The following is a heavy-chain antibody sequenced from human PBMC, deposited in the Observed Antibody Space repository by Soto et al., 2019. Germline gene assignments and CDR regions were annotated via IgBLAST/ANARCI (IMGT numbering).Heavy chain of an antibody. CDR2: IYTSGTT. D-gene: IGHD5-18*01. J-gene: IGHJ4*02. V-gene: IGHV4-4*07. CDR3: ARDRGQLWPLDY. Sequence: ETLSITCPVSGGSISSHYWTGIRQPAGKGLEWIGRIYTSGTTNYNPSLTSRVTMSVDTSKNQFSLNLTSVTAADTAVYYCARDRGQLWPLDYWGQGTLVTVYS. CDR1: GGSISSHY.